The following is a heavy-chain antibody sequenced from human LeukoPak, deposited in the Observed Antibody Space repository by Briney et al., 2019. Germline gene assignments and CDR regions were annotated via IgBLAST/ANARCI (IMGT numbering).Heavy chain of an antibody. Sequence: SQTLSLTCTVSGGSISSGGYYWSWIRQPPGKGLEWIGYIYHSGSTYYNPSLKSRVTISVDKSKNQFSLKLSSVTAADTAVYYCAWSRGSGWYAALDYWGQGTLVTVSS. V-gene: IGHV4-30-2*01. CDR2: IYHSGST. J-gene: IGHJ4*02. D-gene: IGHD6-19*01. CDR1: GGSISSGGYY. CDR3: AWSRGSGWYAALDY.